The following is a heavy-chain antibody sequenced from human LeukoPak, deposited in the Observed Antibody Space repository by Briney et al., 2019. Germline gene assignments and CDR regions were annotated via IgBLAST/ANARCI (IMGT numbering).Heavy chain of an antibody. CDR2: ISSVGHTN. Sequence: GGSVRLSCTASGFTFSSFGMHWVRQAPGKGLEWVTAISSVGHTNKSADSVKGRFTISRDNSKNTLYLQMHSLREDDTAAYYCAKEVGWFNAFDVWGQGTMVTVSS. J-gene: IGHJ3*01. V-gene: IGHV3-30*18. D-gene: IGHD3-10*01. CDR1: GFTFSSFG. CDR3: AKEVGWFNAFDV.